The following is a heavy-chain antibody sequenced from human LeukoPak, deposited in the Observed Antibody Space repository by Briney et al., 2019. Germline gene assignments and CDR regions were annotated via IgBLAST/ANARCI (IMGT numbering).Heavy chain of an antibody. Sequence: PSETLSLTCTVSGGSISSSSYYWGWIRQPPGKGLEWIGSIYYSGSTYYNPSLKSRVTISIAMSKNQFSLKLSSVTAADTAVYYCARPYDGPYGMDVWGQGTTVTVSS. V-gene: IGHV4-39*07. CDR3: ARPYDGPYGMDV. J-gene: IGHJ6*02. CDR2: IYYSGST. D-gene: IGHD2-8*01. CDR1: GGSISSSSYY.